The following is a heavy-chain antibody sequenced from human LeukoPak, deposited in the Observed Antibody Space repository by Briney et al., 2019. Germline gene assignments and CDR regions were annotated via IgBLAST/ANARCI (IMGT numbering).Heavy chain of an antibody. CDR2: INYSGST. D-gene: IGHD3-22*01. CDR3: ARGSGSAFDI. CDR1: GGSISSGGYY. V-gene: IGHV4-31*03. Sequence: TLSLTCTVSGGSISSGGYYWSWIRQHPGKGLEWIGYINYSGSTYYNPSLKSRVTISVDTSKNQFSLKLSSVTAADTAVYYCARGSGSAFDICGQGTMVTVSS. J-gene: IGHJ3*02.